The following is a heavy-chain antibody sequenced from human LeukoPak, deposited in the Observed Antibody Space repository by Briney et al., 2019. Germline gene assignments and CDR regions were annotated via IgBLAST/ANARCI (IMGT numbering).Heavy chain of an antibody. Sequence: SVKVSCKASGGTFSSYAISWVRQAPGQGLEWMGGIIPIFGTANYAQKFQGRLTISADKSTSTAYMELSSLRFEDTAIYYCARRVIASRSDYFDSWGQGTLVTVSS. CDR3: ARRVIASRSDYFDS. CDR1: GGTFSSYA. D-gene: IGHD6-6*01. J-gene: IGHJ4*02. CDR2: IIPIFGTA. V-gene: IGHV1-69*06.